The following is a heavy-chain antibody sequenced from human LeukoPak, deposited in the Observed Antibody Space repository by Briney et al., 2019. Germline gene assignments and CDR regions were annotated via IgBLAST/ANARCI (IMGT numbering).Heavy chain of an antibody. V-gene: IGHV3-30*18. J-gene: IGHJ4*02. Sequence: GGSLRLSCAASGFTFSSYGMHWVRQAPGKGLEWVAVISYDGSNKYYADSVKGRFTISRDNSKNTLYLQMNSLRAEDTAVYYCAKELSAEYGPFDYWGQGTLVTVSS. CDR2: ISYDGSNK. D-gene: IGHD1-14*01. CDR1: GFTFSSYG. CDR3: AKELSAEYGPFDY.